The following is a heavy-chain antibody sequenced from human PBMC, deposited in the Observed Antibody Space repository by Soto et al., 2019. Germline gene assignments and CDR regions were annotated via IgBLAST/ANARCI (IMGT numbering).Heavy chain of an antibody. J-gene: IGHJ4*02. CDR3: ARDVRAVAGNFSPMDY. CDR1: GFTFSSYG. CDR2: IWYDGSNK. Sequence: PGGSLRLSCAASGFTFSSYGMHWVRQAPGKGLEWVAVIWYDGSNKYYADSVKGRFTISRDNSKNTLYLQMNSLRAEDTAVYYWARDVRAVAGNFSPMDYGGRGPLVTVSS. V-gene: IGHV3-33*01. D-gene: IGHD6-19*01.